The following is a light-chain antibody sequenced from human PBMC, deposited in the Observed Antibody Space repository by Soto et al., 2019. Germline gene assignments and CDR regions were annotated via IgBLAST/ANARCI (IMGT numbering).Light chain of an antibody. CDR1: LDISNY. V-gene: IGKV1-33*01. J-gene: IGKJ2*03. CDR2: DGS. Sequence: DVQMTQSPSSLSASVGDRVTITCQASLDISNYLNRYRQRPGETPELLIYDGSNLQTGVPSRFSGSGSETHFTFTIGSLQPEGIATYYCQQYDNLPESFGQGTKLEI. CDR3: QQYDNLPES.